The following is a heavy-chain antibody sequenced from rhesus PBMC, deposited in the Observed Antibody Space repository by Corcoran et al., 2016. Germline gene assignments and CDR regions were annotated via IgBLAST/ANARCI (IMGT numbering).Heavy chain of an antibody. CDR1: GGSISSSY. Sequence: QVQLQQWGEGLVKPSETLSVTCAVSGGSISSSYWSWIRQAPGKGLEWIGYIYGSGSSTNYNPSLKSRGTLSVDTSKNQLSLKLSSVTAADTAVYYCASGGVAAPFDYWGRGVLVTVSS. V-gene: IGHV4-169*02. J-gene: IGHJ4*01. CDR2: IYGSGSST. D-gene: IGHD4-29*01. CDR3: ASGGVAAPFDY.